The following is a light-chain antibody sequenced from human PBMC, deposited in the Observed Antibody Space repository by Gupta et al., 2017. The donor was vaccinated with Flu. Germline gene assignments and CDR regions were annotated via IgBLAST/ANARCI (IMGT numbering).Light chain of an antibody. Sequence: DIVMTQAPDPLAVSLGERATINCKSSQSVLYSSNNKNYLAWYQQKPGQPPKLLISWASTRESGVPDRFSGSGSGTDFTLTISSLQAEDVAVYFCQQYYSNVLTFGGGTKVEIK. V-gene: IGKV4-1*01. CDR3: QQYYSNVLT. CDR1: QSVLYSSNNKNY. CDR2: WAS. J-gene: IGKJ4*01.